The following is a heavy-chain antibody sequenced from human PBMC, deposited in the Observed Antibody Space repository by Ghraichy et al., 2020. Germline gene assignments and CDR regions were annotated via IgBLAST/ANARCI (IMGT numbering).Heavy chain of an antibody. CDR2: ISDDGSSQ. D-gene: IGHD3-10*01. V-gene: IGHV3-74*01. J-gene: IGHJ4*02. CDR1: GFTFSNYW. Sequence: GGSLRLSCAASGFTFSNYWMHWVRQAPGKRLVWVSRISDDGSSQSYVDSVKGRFTISRDNARNTLYLQMNSLRAEDTAIYYCVRYGYGLFDYWGQGTLVTVSS. CDR3: VRYGYGLFDY.